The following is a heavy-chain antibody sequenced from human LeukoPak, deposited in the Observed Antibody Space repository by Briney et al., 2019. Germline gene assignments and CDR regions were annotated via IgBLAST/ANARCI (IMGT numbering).Heavy chain of an antibody. J-gene: IGHJ4*02. V-gene: IGHV3-30*18. CDR2: ISYDGSNK. D-gene: IGHD3-16*01. Sequence: PGGSLRLSCAASGFTFSSYGMHWVRQAPGKGLEWVAVISYDGSNKYYADSVKGRFTISRDNSKNTLYLQMNSLRAEDTAVYYCAKAQGGRSHYFDYWGQGTLVTVSS. CDR3: AKAQGGRSHYFDY. CDR1: GFTFSSYG.